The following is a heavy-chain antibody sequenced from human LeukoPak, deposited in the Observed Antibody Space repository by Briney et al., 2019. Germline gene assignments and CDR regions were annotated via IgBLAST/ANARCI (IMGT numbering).Heavy chain of an antibody. CDR2: IWHDGKNK. Sequence: GRSLRLSCAASGFTFRSYGMHWVRQAPGKGLEWVAVIWHDGKNKYYADSVKGRFTISRDNAKNSLYLQMNSLRAEDTAVYYCARTPGYSSGRYYFDYWGQGTLVTVSS. CDR3: ARTPGYSSGRYYFDY. J-gene: IGHJ4*02. V-gene: IGHV3-33*03. CDR1: GFTFRSYG. D-gene: IGHD6-19*01.